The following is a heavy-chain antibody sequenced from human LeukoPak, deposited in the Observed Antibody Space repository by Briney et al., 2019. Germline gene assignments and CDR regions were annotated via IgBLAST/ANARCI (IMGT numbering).Heavy chain of an antibody. Sequence: GGSPRLSCEASGFTFSSYEMNWVRQAPGRGLEWVSSISISGGGTYYADSVKGRFTISRDNSKNTLYLQMNGLRVEDAAVYYCANRGKYYFDYWGQGTLVTASS. D-gene: IGHD3-10*01. CDR1: GFTFSSYE. J-gene: IGHJ4*02. CDR3: ANRGKYYFDY. CDR2: ISISGGGT. V-gene: IGHV3-23*01.